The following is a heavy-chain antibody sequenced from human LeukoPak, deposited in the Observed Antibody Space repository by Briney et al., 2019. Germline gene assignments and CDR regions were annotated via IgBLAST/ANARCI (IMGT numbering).Heavy chain of an antibody. J-gene: IGHJ4*02. CDR3: ARALLSYSGSYYAPPGAFDY. D-gene: IGHD1-26*01. CDR2: IKQDGSEK. CDR1: GFTFSSYW. V-gene: IGHV3-7*01. Sequence: HPGGSLRLSCAASGFTFSSYWMSWVRQAPGKGLEWVANIKQDGSEKYYVDSVKGRFTISRDNAKNSLYLQMNSLRAEDTAVYYCARALLSYSGSYYAPPGAFDYWGQGTLVTVSS.